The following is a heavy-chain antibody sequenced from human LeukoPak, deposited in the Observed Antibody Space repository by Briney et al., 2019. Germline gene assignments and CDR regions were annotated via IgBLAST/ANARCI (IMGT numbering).Heavy chain of an antibody. V-gene: IGHV3-9*01. CDR3: IKDMGFDLLKDAFDM. J-gene: IGHJ3*02. Sequence: PGGSLRLSCVGSGFSLDDYAMLWVRQAPVKGLEWVSSISWDSGNKAYADSVKGRFTISRDNAKNSLYLQMNSLRPEDTAFYYCIKDMGFDLLKDAFDMWGQGTLVTVSS. CDR2: ISWDSGNK. D-gene: IGHD3-9*01. CDR1: GFSLDDYA.